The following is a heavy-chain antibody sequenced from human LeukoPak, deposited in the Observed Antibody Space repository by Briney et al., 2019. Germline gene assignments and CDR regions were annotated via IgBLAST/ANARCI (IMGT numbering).Heavy chain of an antibody. J-gene: IGHJ6*03. Sequence: AGSLTLSCAASGFTFSSYAMKWVRQAPGKGLAWVSTISASGGSTYYTDSVKGRFTISRDNSKNTLYLRMNSLRAEDTAVYFCAKGSYGNYFYYYMDVWGEGTTVTVSS. CDR3: AKGSYGNYFYYYMDV. V-gene: IGHV3-23*01. D-gene: IGHD1-26*01. CDR2: ISASGGST. CDR1: GFTFSSYA.